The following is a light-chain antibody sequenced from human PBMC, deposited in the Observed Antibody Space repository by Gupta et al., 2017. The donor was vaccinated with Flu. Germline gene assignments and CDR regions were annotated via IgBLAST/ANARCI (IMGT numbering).Light chain of an antibody. V-gene: IGLV1-47*01. Sequence: QSVLTQPPSASGAPGQGVTISCSGGRSSIGTNYVFWYQQLPGRAPRLLMSKNSQRPSGVPDRFSGSKSGTSASLEISGLRSEDEAIYHCAAWDDSLSALLFGGGTKLTV. CDR3: AAWDDSLSALL. J-gene: IGLJ3*02. CDR2: KNS. CDR1: RSSIGTNY.